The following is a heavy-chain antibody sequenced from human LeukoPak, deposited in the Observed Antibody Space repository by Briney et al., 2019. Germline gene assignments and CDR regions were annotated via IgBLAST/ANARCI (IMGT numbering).Heavy chain of an antibody. CDR2: IKQDGSDK. Sequence: GGSLRLSCAASGFTVSNNYMSWVRQAPGKGLEWVANIKQDGSDKYYVDSVKGRFAISRDNAKNSLYLQMNSLRVDDTAVYYCARDLDCWGQGTLVSVSS. V-gene: IGHV3-7*03. CDR1: GFTVSNNY. CDR3: ARDLDC. J-gene: IGHJ4*02.